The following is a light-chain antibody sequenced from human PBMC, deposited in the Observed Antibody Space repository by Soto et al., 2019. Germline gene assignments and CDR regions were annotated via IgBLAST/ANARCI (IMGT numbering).Light chain of an antibody. J-gene: IGLJ3*02. Sequence: QYALTQSASGSGSPGQSITISCTGTSSYVGGYNYVSWYQEHPGKAPKLMIYEVSNRPSGVSNRFSGSKSGNTASLTISGLQAEDEADYYCSSYTSSSTLVVFGGGTKVTVL. CDR2: EVS. V-gene: IGLV2-14*01. CDR3: SSYTSSSTLVV. CDR1: SSYVGGYNY.